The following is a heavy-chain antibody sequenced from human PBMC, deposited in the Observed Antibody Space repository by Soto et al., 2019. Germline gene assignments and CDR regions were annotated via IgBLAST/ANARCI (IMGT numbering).Heavy chain of an antibody. CDR3: ASLGVGDWANYYYYYGMDV. J-gene: IGHJ6*02. V-gene: IGHV3-23*01. D-gene: IGHD2-21*02. CDR2: VTANGGST. CDR1: GFTCSVYA. Sequence: EVQLLESGGGFVQPGGSLRLSCAATGFTCSVYAMPWVRQAPGKGLEWVSAVTANGGSTYSADSVKGRFTISRDNSKNTLFLQMNSRRAEDTAVYYCASLGVGDWANYYYYYGMDVWGQGTTVTVSS.